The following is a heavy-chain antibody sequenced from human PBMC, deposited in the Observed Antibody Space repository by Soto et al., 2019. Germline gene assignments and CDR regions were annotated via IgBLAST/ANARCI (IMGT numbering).Heavy chain of an antibody. CDR2: IYYSGST. J-gene: IGHJ3*02. D-gene: IGHD3-22*01. CDR3: ARESDSSGYYYGRGGAFDI. CDR1: GGSISIYY. V-gene: IGHV4-59*01. Sequence: PSETLSLTCTVSGGSISIYYWSWIRHPPGKGLEWIGYIYYSGSTNYNPSLKSRVTISVDTSKNQFSLKLSSVTAADTALYYCARESDSSGYYYGRGGAFDIWGQGTMVTVSS.